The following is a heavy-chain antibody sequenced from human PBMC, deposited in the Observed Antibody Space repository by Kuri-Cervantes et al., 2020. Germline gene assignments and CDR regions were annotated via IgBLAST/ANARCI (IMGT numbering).Heavy chain of an antibody. CDR1: GFTFSSNW. CDR3: ARDVKYYYGSGSIQCWFDP. Sequence: GESLKISCAASGFTFSSNWMSWVRQAPGKGLEWVAVIWYDGSNKYYADSVKGRFTISRDNSKNTLYLQMNSLRAEDTAVYYCARDVKYYYGSGSIQCWFDPWGQGTLVTVSS. CDR2: IWYDGSNK. V-gene: IGHV3-33*08. J-gene: IGHJ5*02. D-gene: IGHD3-10*01.